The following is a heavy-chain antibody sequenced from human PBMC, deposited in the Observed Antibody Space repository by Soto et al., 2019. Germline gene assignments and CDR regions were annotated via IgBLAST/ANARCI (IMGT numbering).Heavy chain of an antibody. V-gene: IGHV4-4*02. J-gene: IGHJ6*02. D-gene: IGHD2-15*01. CDR2: IYHSGTF. CDR3: VRSVPAATWASNGMDV. CDR1: GGSVESSSC. Sequence: QVRLKESGPGLVKPSGTLSLTCAVSGGSVESSSCWSWVRQAPGKGLEWIGEIYHSGTFNYNPSLASRVFVSVDKSTNQFSLNLNSVTAADTAVYYCVRSVPAATWASNGMDVWGQGTTVTVSS.